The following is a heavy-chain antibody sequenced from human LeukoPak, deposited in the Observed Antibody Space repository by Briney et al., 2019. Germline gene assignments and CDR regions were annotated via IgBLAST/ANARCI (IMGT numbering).Heavy chain of an antibody. CDR2: INHSGST. V-gene: IGHV4-34*01. CDR1: SESFIGYF. Sequence: SETLSLTCAVYSESFIGYFWSWIRQPPGKGLEWIGEINHSGSTNYNPSLKSRVTISVDTSKNQFSLKLSSVTAADTAVYYCARDWAAADKLDPWGQGTLVTVSS. CDR3: ARDWAAADKLDP. D-gene: IGHD6-13*01. J-gene: IGHJ5*02.